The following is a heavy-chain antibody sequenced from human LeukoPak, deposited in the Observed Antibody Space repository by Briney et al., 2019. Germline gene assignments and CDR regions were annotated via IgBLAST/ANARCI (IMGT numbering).Heavy chain of an antibody. CDR1: GYTFTGYY. CDR3: ARDRARRYMDV. CDR2: INPNSDGT. Sequence: ASVKVSCKASGYTFTGYYMHWVRQAPGQGLEWMGWINPNSDGTNYAQKFQGRVTMTRDTSISTAYMELSRLRSDDTAVYYCARDRARRYMDVWGKGATVTVSS. J-gene: IGHJ6*03. V-gene: IGHV1-2*02.